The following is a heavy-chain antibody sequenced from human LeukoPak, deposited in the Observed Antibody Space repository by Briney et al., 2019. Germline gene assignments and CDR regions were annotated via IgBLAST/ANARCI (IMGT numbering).Heavy chain of an antibody. CDR3: AKDED. J-gene: IGHJ4*02. Sequence: GGSLRLSCAAPGFTFSSYGMHWVRQAPGKGLEWVAVISYDGSNKYYADSVKGRFTISRDNSKNTLYLQMNSLRAEDTAVYYCAKDEDWGQGTLVTVSS. V-gene: IGHV3-30*18. CDR1: GFTFSSYG. CDR2: ISYDGSNK.